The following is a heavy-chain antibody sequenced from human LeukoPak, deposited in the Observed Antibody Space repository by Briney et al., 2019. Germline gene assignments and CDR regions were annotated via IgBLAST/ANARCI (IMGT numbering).Heavy chain of an antibody. CDR1: GFTFSSYA. CDR3: ARGVGHGIAARVDI. Sequence: GGSLRLSCSASGFTFSSYAMHWVRQAPGKGLEYVSAISSNGGSTYYANSVKGRFTISRDNSKNTLYPQMGSLRAEDMAVYYCARGVGHGIAARVDIWGQGTMVTVSS. J-gene: IGHJ3*02. CDR2: ISSNGGST. V-gene: IGHV3-64*01. D-gene: IGHD6-6*01.